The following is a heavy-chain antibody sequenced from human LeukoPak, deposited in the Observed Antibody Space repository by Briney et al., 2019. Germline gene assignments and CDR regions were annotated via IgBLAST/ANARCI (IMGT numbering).Heavy chain of an antibody. Sequence: PGGSLRISCAASGFTFSNYWMNWVRQAPGKGLEWVSSISGGSTYYADSRKGRFTISRDNSKNTLHLQMNSLRAEDTAFHITMIVVVYDAFDIWGQGTMVTVSS. V-gene: IGHV3-38-3*01. D-gene: IGHD3-22*01. CDR1: GFTFSNYW. J-gene: IGHJ3*02. CDR2: ISGGST. CDR3: MIVVVYDAFDI.